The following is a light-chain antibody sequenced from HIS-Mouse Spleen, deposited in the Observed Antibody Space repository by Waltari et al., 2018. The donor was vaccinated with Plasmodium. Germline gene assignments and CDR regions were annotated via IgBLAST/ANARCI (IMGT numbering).Light chain of an antibody. CDR2: QDS. Sequence: SYELTQPPSVSVSPGQTASIPCSGDKLGAKYACWYQQKPGQSPELVIYQDSKRPSGIPERFSGSNSGNTATLTISGTQAMDEADYYCQAWDSSTVVFGGGTKLTVL. J-gene: IGLJ2*01. CDR3: QAWDSSTVV. CDR1: KLGAKY. V-gene: IGLV3-1*01.